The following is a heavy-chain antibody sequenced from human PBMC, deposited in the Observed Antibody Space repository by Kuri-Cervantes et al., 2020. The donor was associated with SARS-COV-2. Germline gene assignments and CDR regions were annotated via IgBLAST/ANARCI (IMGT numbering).Heavy chain of an antibody. CDR2: ISYSGTT. J-gene: IGHJ4*02. Sequence: GSLRLSCTVSGASISSSNYYWGWIRQPPGKGLEWIGSISYSGTTSHNPSLKSQVTISLDTSKNQFFLRLTSVTAADSAVYYCARHLGGYGDRGFDFWGQGTLVTVSS. D-gene: IGHD4-17*01. CDR1: GASISSSNYY. V-gene: IGHV4-39*01. CDR3: ARHLGGYGDRGFDF.